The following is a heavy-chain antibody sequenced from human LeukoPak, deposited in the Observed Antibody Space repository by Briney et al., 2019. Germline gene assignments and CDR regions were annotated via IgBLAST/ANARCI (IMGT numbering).Heavy chain of an antibody. Sequence: GESLKISCKGSGYSFTIYWIGWVRQMPGKGLEWMGIIYPGDSDTRYSPSFQGQVTISADKSISTAYLQWSSLKASDTAMYYCARQNWESRGLNYYYMDVWGKGTTVTVSS. CDR2: IYPGDSDT. CDR1: GYSFTIYW. V-gene: IGHV5-51*01. CDR3: ARQNWESRGLNYYYMDV. D-gene: IGHD7-27*01. J-gene: IGHJ6*03.